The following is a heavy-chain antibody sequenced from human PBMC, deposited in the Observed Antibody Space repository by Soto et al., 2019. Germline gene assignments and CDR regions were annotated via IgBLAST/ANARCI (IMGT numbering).Heavy chain of an antibody. CDR2: ISYDGGNK. D-gene: IGHD3-16*01. CDR1: GFTFSSYG. V-gene: IGHV3-30*18. CDR3: AKVIITFGGSRYGLDV. Sequence: QVQLVESGGGVVQPGRSLRLSCAASGFTFSSYGIHWVRQAPGKGLEWVAFISYDGGNKYYADSVKGRFTISRDNSKNTRFLQMNSLRAEDTAVYYCAKVIITFGGSRYGLDVWGQGTTVTVSS. J-gene: IGHJ6*02.